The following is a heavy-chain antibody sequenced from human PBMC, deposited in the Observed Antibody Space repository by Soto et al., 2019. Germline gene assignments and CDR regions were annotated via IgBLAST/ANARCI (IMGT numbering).Heavy chain of an antibody. Sequence: QVQLVESGGGVVQPGRSLRLSCAASGFAFSSYAMHWVRQAPGKGLEWVAVISYDGSNKYYADSVKCLFTISKDKYKNKLYLQMNSLRAEDTAVYYCARDLIVRGPYSNSWSAPKNNYYYYGMEVWGQGTTVTVSS. D-gene: IGHD6-13*01. J-gene: IGHJ6*02. CDR1: GFAFSSYA. CDR2: ISYDGSNK. V-gene: IGHV3-30-3*01. CDR3: ARDLIVRGPYSNSWSAPKNNYYYYGMEV.